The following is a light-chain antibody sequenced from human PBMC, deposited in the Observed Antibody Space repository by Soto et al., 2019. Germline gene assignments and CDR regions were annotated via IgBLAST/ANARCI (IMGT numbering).Light chain of an antibody. J-gene: IGKJ2*01. Sequence: EIVMTQSPATLSLSPGDRAALSCRASQSINSELAWYQQKPGQPPRLLIYGASTRDTGVPARFTGSESGSDFTLTSSGLQAEDLAVYYCQQAHKWPLTFGQVTRVEI. CDR3: QQAHKWPLT. V-gene: IGKV3-15*01. CDR2: GAS. CDR1: QSINSE.